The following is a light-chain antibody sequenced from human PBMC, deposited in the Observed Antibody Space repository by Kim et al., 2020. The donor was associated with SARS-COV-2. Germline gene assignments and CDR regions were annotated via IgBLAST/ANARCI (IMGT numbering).Light chain of an antibody. Sequence: DIQLTQSPSFLSPNVGDRVTITCRTSQGISRYLAWYQQKPGKAPNLIIHGASNLQNGVPSRFSGSGSGTEFTLSISSLQPEDFATYFCQQVDDYPYTFGQGTKVDIK. CDR1: QGISRY. CDR3: QQVDDYPYT. V-gene: IGKV1-9*01. J-gene: IGKJ2*01. CDR2: GAS.